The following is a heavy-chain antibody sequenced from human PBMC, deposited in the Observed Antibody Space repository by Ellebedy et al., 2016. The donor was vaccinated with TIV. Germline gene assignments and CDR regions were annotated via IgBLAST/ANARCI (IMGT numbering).Heavy chain of an antibody. CDR1: GFTFSTYP. Sequence: PGGSLRLSCAASGFTFSTYPMTWVRQAPGKGLEWVSIISANGGTTYYADSVKGRFTISRDNSKNTLFLQMSSPRAEDTAVYFCSGRSTDFAFDSWGQGTLVTVSS. CDR2: ISANGGTT. CDR3: SGRSTDFAFDS. J-gene: IGHJ4*02. V-gene: IGHV3-23*01. D-gene: IGHD3/OR15-3a*01.